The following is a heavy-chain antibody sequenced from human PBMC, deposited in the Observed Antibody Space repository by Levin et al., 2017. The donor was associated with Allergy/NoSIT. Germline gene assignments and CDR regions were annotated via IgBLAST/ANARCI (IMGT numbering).Heavy chain of an antibody. CDR2: INPNSGAT. D-gene: IGHD3-10*01. V-gene: IGHV1-2*06. CDR3: ARDLRPRTYYYGSDNYYHEDFFDC. CDR1: GYTFTGYY. Sequence: ASVKVSCKASGYTFTGYYMHWVRQVAGQGLEWMGRINPNSGATNYAQKFQGRVTMTRDTSISTAYMELSGLTSDDTAVYYCARDLRPRTYYYGSDNYYHEDFFDCWGQGTLVTVSA. J-gene: IGHJ4*02.